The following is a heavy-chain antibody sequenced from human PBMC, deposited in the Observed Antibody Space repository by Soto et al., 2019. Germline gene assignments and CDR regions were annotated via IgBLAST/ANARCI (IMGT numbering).Heavy chain of an antibody. J-gene: IGHJ5*02. V-gene: IGHV1-69*02. D-gene: IGHD2-2*01. CDR1: GGTFSSYT. Sequence: SVKVSCKASGGTFSSYTISWVRQAPGQGLEWMGRIIPILGIANYTQKFQGRVTITADKSTSTAYMELSSLRSEDTAVYYCARTSYDTLTWFDPWGQGTLVTVSS. CDR2: IIPILGIA. CDR3: ARTSYDTLTWFDP.